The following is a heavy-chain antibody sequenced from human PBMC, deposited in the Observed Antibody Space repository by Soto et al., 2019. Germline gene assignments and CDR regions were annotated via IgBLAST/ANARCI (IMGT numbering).Heavy chain of an antibody. CDR2: IYYSGST. D-gene: IGHD6-13*01. CDR3: ARGEGVIAAAGTYDL. Sequence: QVQLQESGPGLVKPSETLSLTCTVSGGSISSYYWSWIRQPPGKGLEWIGYIYYSGSTNYNPSLKSRVTISVDTSKNQFSLKLSSVTAADTAVYYCARGEGVIAAAGTYDLWGQGTLVTVSS. V-gene: IGHV4-59*01. CDR1: GGSISSYY. J-gene: IGHJ4*02.